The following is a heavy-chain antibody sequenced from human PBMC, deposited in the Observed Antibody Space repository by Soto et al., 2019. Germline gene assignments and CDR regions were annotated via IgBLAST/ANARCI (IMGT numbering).Heavy chain of an antibody. J-gene: IGHJ4*02. Sequence: GGSLRLSCAASGFTFSSYWMHWVRQAPGKGLVWVSRINGDGSSTNYADSVKGRFTISRDNAKNTLYLQMNSLRAEDTAVYYCARGRQYGYYVDYWGQGTLVTVAS. CDR1: GFTFSSYW. D-gene: IGHD3-10*01. CDR2: INGDGSST. CDR3: ARGRQYGYYVDY. V-gene: IGHV3-74*01.